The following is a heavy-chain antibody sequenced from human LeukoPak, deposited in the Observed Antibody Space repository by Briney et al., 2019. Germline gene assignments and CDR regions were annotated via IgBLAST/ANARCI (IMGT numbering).Heavy chain of an antibody. CDR2: IVPIFGTA. Sequence: ASVKVSCKASGYTFTSYGISWVRQAPGQGLEWMGGIVPIFGTANYAQKFQGRVTITADDSTSTAYMELSSLRSEDTAVYYCAREGAGTNDYWGQGTLVTVSS. CDR3: AREGAGTNDY. J-gene: IGHJ4*02. CDR1: GYTFTSYG. V-gene: IGHV1-69*13. D-gene: IGHD1-1*01.